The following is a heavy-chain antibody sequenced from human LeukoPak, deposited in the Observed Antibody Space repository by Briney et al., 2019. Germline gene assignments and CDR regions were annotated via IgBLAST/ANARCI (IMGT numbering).Heavy chain of an antibody. Sequence: QSSETLSLTCTFSGGSISSSSHYWGWIRQSPGKGLEWIGIMYHSGTTYYNPSLTSRVTISVDTSKNQFSLKLSSVTAADTAVYYCASTRLLGGGYCSGGSCYALDAFDIWGQGTMVTVSS. CDR3: ASTRLLGGGYCSGGSCYALDAFDI. D-gene: IGHD2-15*01. CDR1: GGSISSSSHY. J-gene: IGHJ3*02. CDR2: MYHSGTT. V-gene: IGHV4-39*07.